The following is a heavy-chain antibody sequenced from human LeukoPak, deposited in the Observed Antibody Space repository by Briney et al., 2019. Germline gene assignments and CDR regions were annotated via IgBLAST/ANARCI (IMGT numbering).Heavy chain of an antibody. V-gene: IGHV3-48*01. Sequence: GGSLRLSCAASGFTFDDYSMNWVRQAPGKGLEWVSYISSSSSTIYYADSVKGRFTISRDNAMNSVYLQMNSLRAEDTAVYYCARAKRNGFDIWGQGTMVTVSS. CDR3: ARAKRNGFDI. CDR2: ISSSSSTI. CDR1: GFTFDDYS. J-gene: IGHJ3*02.